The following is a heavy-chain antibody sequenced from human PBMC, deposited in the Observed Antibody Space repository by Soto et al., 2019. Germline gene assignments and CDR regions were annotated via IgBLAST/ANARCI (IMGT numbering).Heavy chain of an antibody. Sequence: QVQLQESGPGLVKPSQTLSLTCTVSGGSISTVDYWWSWIRQSPDMGLEWIGHIYDGGRTYNNPSLESRVTMSVDTSQSQLSLTLSSVSAADTAVYYCARGPSGDKVDSWGQGTLVTVFS. CDR1: GGSISTVDYW. CDR2: IYDGGRT. D-gene: IGHD7-27*01. CDR3: ARGPSGDKVDS. J-gene: IGHJ4*02. V-gene: IGHV4-30-4*01.